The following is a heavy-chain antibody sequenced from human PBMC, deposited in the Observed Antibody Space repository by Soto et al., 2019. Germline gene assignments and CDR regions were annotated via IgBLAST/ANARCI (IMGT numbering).Heavy chain of an antibody. Sequence: QVQLQESGPGLVKPSQTLSLTCTVSGGSISSGGYYWSWIRQHPGKGLEWIGYIYYSGSTYYNPSLKSRVTISVDTSKNQCSLKLSSVTAADTAVYYCARVVAGYGDYPLDFWGQGTLVTVSS. CDR1: GGSISSGGYY. CDR2: IYYSGST. V-gene: IGHV4-31*03. J-gene: IGHJ4*02. D-gene: IGHD4-17*01. CDR3: ARVVAGYGDYPLDF.